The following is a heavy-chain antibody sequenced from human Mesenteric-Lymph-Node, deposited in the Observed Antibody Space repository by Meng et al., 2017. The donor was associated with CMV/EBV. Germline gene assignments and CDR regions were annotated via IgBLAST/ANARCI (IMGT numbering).Heavy chain of an antibody. CDR1: GFTFSTYG. CDR2: IRYDGDRE. V-gene: IGHV3-30*02. J-gene: IGHJ6*02. CDR3: AKADTSMGIYYYYATDV. D-gene: IGHD5-18*01. Sequence: GGSLRLSCATSGFTFSTYGMHWVRQAPGKGLEWVTFIRYDGDREYYADSVKGRFTISRDNSKNTLYLQMNSLRADDTAVYYCAKADTSMGIYYYYATDVWGQGTTVTVSS.